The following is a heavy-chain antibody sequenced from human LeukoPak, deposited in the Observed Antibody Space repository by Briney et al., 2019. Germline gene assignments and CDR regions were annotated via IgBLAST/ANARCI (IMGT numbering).Heavy chain of an antibody. CDR3: ARRPSRYGSGSYYRC. CDR1: GGSISSSNYY. Sequence: SETLSLTCTVSGGSISSSNYYWGWIRQPPGKGLEWIGSIYYSGSTYYNPSLKSRVTISVDTSKNQFSLKLSSVTAADTAVYYCARRPSRYGSGSYYRCWGQGTLVTVSS. V-gene: IGHV4-39*01. J-gene: IGHJ4*02. D-gene: IGHD3-10*01. CDR2: IYYSGST.